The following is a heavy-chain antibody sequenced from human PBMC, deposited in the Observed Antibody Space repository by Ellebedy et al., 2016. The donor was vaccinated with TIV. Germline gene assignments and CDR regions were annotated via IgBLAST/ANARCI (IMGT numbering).Heavy chain of an antibody. J-gene: IGHJ4*02. CDR3: ARGPDFWSGYYINK. CDR2: IYYSGST. D-gene: IGHD3-3*01. Sequence: SETLSLTXTVSGGSVSISSYYWGWIRQPPGKGLEWVGTIYYSGSTYYNPSLKSRVTLSIDTSRNQFSLKLNSVTAADTAVYYCARGPDFWSGYYINKWGQGTLVTVSS. CDR1: GGSVSISSYY. V-gene: IGHV4-39*07.